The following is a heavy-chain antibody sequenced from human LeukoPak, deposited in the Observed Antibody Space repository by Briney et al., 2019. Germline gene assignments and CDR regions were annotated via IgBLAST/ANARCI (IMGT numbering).Heavy chain of an antibody. J-gene: IGHJ5*02. Sequence: GGSLRLSCAASGFTFSSYGMSWVRQAPGKGLEWVSRINSDGINTSYADSVKGRFTIPRDNAKNTLNLQMNSLRAENTAVYYCARDLGQYYDTSDNWFDPWGQGTLVTVSS. CDR1: GFTFSSYG. CDR3: ARDLGQYYDTSDNWFDP. D-gene: IGHD3-22*01. CDR2: INSDGINT. V-gene: IGHV3-74*01.